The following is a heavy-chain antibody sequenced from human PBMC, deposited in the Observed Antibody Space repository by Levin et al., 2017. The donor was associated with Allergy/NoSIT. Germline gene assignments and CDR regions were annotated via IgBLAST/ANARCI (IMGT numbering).Heavy chain of an antibody. CDR3: ATWREGSETYVHARVFDC. D-gene: IGHD3-10*01. V-gene: IGHV3-23*01. CDR2: SGGGAGYT. J-gene: IGHJ3*01. CDR1: GLTFSNYG. Sequence: GGSLRLSCAASGLTFSNYGLSWVRQAPGTGLEWVSTSGGGAGYTYYAGSVKGRFTISRDNSKRTLYLQMSSLRADDTAVYYCATWREGSETYVHARVFDCWGQGTVVTVSS.